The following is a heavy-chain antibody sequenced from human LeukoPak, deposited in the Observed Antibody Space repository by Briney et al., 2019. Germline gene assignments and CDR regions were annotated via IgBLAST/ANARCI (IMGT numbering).Heavy chain of an antibody. D-gene: IGHD3-10*01. CDR3: ARPTIWFGELSAFDI. J-gene: IGHJ3*02. CDR1: GGSIISNKYY. CDR2: LGIGGAT. Sequence: PSETLSLTCAVSGGSIISNKYYWGWIRQPPGKGLEWIGTLGIGGATDYSPSLESRVTISVDTSKNQFSLKLSSVTAADTAVYYCARPTIWFGELSAFDIWGQGTMVTVSS. V-gene: IGHV4-39*07.